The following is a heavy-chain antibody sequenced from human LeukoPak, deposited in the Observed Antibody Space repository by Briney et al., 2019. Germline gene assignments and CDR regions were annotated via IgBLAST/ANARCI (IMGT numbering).Heavy chain of an antibody. CDR1: GFIFSDYG. Sequence: GGSLRLSCAASGFIFSDYGMSWVRQAPGKGLEWVSTIGGRGGSTYYADSVKGRFTISRDNSKNTLYLQMNSLRAEDTAVYYCAKDSSGSAGYWGQGTLVTVSS. J-gene: IGHJ4*02. CDR2: IGGRGGST. D-gene: IGHD3-22*01. V-gene: IGHV3-23*01. CDR3: AKDSSGSAGY.